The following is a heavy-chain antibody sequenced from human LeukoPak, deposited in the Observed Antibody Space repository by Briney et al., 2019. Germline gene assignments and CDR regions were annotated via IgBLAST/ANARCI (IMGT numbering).Heavy chain of an antibody. CDR1: GFTVSSNY. CDR3: ASQATTGASDI. Sequence: GGSLRLSCAASGFTVSSNYMSWVRQAPGKGLEWVSVIYSGGSTYYADSVKGRFTISRDNSKNTLYLQMNSLRAEDTAVYYCASQATTGASDIWGQGTMVTVSS. J-gene: IGHJ3*02. CDR2: IYSGGST. V-gene: IGHV3-66*04. D-gene: IGHD1-26*01.